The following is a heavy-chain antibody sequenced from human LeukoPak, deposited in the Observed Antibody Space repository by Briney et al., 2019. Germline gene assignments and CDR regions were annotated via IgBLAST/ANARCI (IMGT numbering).Heavy chain of an antibody. V-gene: IGHV1-2*06. CDR2: INPNSGDT. CDR1: GYTFTDYS. CDR3: ARDSRVADDY. J-gene: IGHJ4*02. Sequence: ASVKVSCKASGYTFTDYSMHWVRQAPGQGLEWMGRINPNSGDTSFAQKFRGRVTMTRDTSVNTAYMELGRLTSDDAAIYYCARDSRVADDYWGQGTLVTVSS. D-gene: IGHD2-15*01.